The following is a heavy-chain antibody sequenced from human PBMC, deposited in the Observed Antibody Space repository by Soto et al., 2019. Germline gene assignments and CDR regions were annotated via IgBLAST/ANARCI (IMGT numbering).Heavy chain of an antibody. CDR2: IRSKAYGGTT. CDR1: GFTFGDYA. J-gene: IGHJ5*02. CDR3: TRDGYCSGGSCYSNWFDP. V-gene: IGHV3-49*05. D-gene: IGHD2-15*01. Sequence: KPGGSLRLSCTASGFTFGDYAMSWFRQAPGKGLEWVGFIRSKAYGGTTEYAASVKGRFTISRDDSKSIAYLQMNSLKTEDTAVYYCTRDGYCSGGSCYSNWFDPWGQGTLVTVSS.